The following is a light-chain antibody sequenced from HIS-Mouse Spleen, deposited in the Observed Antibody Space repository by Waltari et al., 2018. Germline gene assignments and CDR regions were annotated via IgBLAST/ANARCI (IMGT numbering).Light chain of an antibody. CDR2: KDS. J-gene: IGLJ1*01. Sequence: SYELTQPPSVSVSLGQMARITCSGEAFPKKNCYWDQQKPGQFPVLVIYKDSERPSGIPERFSGSSSGTIVTLTISGVQAEDEADYYCLSADSSGTYLYVFGTGTKVTVL. CDR1: AFPKKN. V-gene: IGLV3-16*01. CDR3: LSADSSGTYLYV.